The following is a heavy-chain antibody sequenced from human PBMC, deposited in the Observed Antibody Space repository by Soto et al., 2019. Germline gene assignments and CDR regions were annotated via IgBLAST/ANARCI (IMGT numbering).Heavy chain of an antibody. Sequence: PGGSLRFSCAASGFTLSSYEMNWVRQTPGKGLEWISYISNSGRTIYYADSVKGRFTISRDNAKNSLYLQMNSLRVEDTALYYCASLPFDNCSGGTCYSLKGYSYNGTDVWGQGTTVTVSS. D-gene: IGHD2-15*01. CDR2: ISNSGRTI. CDR1: GFTLSSYE. V-gene: IGHV3-48*03. CDR3: ASLPFDNCSGGTCYSLKGYSYNGTDV. J-gene: IGHJ6*02.